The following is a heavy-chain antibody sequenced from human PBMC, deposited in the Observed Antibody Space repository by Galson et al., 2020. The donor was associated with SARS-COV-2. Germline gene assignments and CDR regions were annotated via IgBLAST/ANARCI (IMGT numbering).Heavy chain of an antibody. CDR3: AREGNYYDPSGNYSAAFDI. J-gene: IGHJ3*02. V-gene: IGHV3-7*01. CDR2: IKHDGSQT. D-gene: IGHD3-22*01. Sequence: GGSLRLSCAASRFTFGDYWMSWVRRAPGKGLEWVANIKHDGSQTYYVDSVKGRFSISRDNAKNSLYLQMNSLRAEDTAVYYCAREGNYYDPSGNYSAAFDIWGQGTMVTVSS. CDR1: RFTFGDYW.